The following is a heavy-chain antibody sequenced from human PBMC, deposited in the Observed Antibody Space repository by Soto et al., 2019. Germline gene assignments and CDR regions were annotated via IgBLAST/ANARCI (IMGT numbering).Heavy chain of an antibody. CDR3: ARDPHYDILTGLYYFDY. V-gene: IGHV1-18*01. D-gene: IGHD3-9*01. Sequence: GASVKVSCKASGYTFTSYGISWVRQAPGQGLEWMGWISAYNGNTNYAQKLQGRVTMTTDTSTSTAYMELRSLRSDDTAVCYCARDPHYDILTGLYYFDYWGQGTLVTVSS. CDR1: GYTFTSYG. CDR2: ISAYNGNT. J-gene: IGHJ4*02.